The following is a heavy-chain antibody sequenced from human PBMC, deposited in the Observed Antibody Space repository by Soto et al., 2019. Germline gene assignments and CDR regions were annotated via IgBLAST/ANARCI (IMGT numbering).Heavy chain of an antibody. Sequence: QVQFVQSGAEVKKPGASVRVSCKASGYTFTDYALQWVRQAPRQRLEWMGWINTGNGRREYSQTFQDRVTLTRDTSARTAYMELSSLGSEDTAFYYCARETVYPDGYRIDFWGQGTLVTVSS. V-gene: IGHV1-3*04. CDR3: ARETVYPDGYRIDF. J-gene: IGHJ4*02. CDR2: INTGNGRR. D-gene: IGHD2-21*01. CDR1: GYTFTDYA.